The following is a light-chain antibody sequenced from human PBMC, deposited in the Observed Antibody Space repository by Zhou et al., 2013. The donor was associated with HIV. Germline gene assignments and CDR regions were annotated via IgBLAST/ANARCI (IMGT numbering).Light chain of an antibody. J-gene: IGLJ2*01. CDR2: EVN. CDR1: SSDVGGYNY. V-gene: IGLV2-8*01. CDR3: SSYAGSNNLV. Sequence: QSALTQPPSASGTPGQSVTISCTGTSSDVGGYNYVAWYQQHPGKVPKIMIYEVNKRPSGVPDRFSGSKSGNTASLTVSGLQAEDEADYYCSSYAGSNNLVFGGGTKLTVL.